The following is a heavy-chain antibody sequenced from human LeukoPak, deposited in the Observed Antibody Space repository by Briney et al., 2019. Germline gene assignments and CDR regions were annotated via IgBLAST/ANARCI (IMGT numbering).Heavy chain of an antibody. CDR2: IRSTGEST. D-gene: IGHD3-10*01. Sequence: GGSLRLPCAASGFTFRTYAMSWVRQAPGKGLEWVSSIRSTGESTYYADSVKGRFTISRDNSRNTLYLQMNSLRAEDTAVYYCAKEVRESAWFYFDHWGQGTLATVSS. V-gene: IGHV3-23*01. CDR3: AKEVRESAWFYFDH. CDR1: GFTFRTYA. J-gene: IGHJ4*02.